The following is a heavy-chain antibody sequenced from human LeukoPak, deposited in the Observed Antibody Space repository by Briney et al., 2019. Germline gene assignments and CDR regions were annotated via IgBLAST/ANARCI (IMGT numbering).Heavy chain of an antibody. Sequence: ASVKVSCKASEGTFSSYAISWVRQAPGQGLEWMGGIIPIFGTANYAQKFQGRVTITTDESTSTAYMELSSLRSEDPAVYYCARVRRRSDLGGPEYYFDYWAQGTLVTVSS. CDR2: IIPIFGTA. V-gene: IGHV1-69*05. CDR1: EGTFSSYA. CDR3: ARVRRRSDLGGPEYYFDY. D-gene: IGHD2-21*02. J-gene: IGHJ4*02.